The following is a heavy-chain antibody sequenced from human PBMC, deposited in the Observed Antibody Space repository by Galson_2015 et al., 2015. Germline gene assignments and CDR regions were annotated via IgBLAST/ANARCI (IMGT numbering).Heavy chain of an antibody. J-gene: IGHJ4*02. Sequence: PRLSCAASGFTFSSYGMHWVRPAPGKGLAWVAVIWYDGSNKYYADSVKGRFTISRDNSKNTLYLQMNSLRAEDTAVYYCARVATYDILTGYYLPDYWGQGTLVTVSS. CDR2: IWYDGSNK. CDR1: GFTFSSYG. CDR3: ARVATYDILTGYYLPDY. V-gene: IGHV3-33*01. D-gene: IGHD3-9*01.